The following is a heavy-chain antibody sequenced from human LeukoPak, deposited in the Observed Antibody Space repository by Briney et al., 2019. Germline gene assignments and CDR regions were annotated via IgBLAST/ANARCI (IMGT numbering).Heavy chain of an antibody. D-gene: IGHD1-26*01. CDR1: GESLSKYY. J-gene: IGHJ4*02. CDR2: INHRGGT. V-gene: IGHV4-34*01. Sequence: TETLSLTCAGYGESLSKYYWTWIRQSPGKGLEWIGEINHRGGTNLNPSLKSRVTLSVDTSKHQFSLKLTSVTAADAAVYYCASSVGSTDYWGQGTLVTVSS. CDR3: ASSVGSTDY.